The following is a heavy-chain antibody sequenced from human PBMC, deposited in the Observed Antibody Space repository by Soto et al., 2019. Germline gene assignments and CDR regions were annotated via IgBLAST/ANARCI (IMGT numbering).Heavy chain of an antibody. CDR1: GGSISSSSYY. V-gene: IGHV4-39*01. J-gene: IGHJ5*02. Sequence: QLQLQESGPGLVKPSETLSLTCTVSGGSISSSSYYWGWIRQPPGKGLEWIGSIYYSGSTYYNPSLKRRVTISVDTSKNQFSLKLSSVTAADTAVYYCARIEIGGYYDSSGYYTNWFDPWGQGTLVTVSS. CDR2: IYYSGST. D-gene: IGHD3-22*01. CDR3: ARIEIGGYYDSSGYYTNWFDP.